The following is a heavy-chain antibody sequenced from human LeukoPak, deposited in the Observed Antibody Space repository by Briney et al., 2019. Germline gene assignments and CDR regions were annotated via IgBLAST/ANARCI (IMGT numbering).Heavy chain of an antibody. CDR3: ARDASSSWNFDY. V-gene: IGHV3-7*01. D-gene: IGHD6-13*01. CDR2: IKQDGSEK. CDR1: RFTFSSYW. J-gene: IGHJ4*02. Sequence: GGSLRLSCAASRFTFSSYWMSWVRQAPGKGLEWVANIKQDGSEKYYVDSVKGRFTISRDNAKNSLYLQMNSLRAEDTAVYYCARDASSSWNFDYWGQGTLVTVSS.